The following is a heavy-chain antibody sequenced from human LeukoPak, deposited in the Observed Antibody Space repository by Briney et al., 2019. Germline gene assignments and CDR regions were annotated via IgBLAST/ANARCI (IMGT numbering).Heavy chain of an antibody. J-gene: IGHJ4*02. D-gene: IGHD1-1*01. CDR3: ARVLTASGLDF. V-gene: IGHV4-39*07. Sequence: SETLSLTCTVSGGSISDSRTWGWVRQPPGKGLEWIANIHDDGRTASNPSLKSRVTISLDTSKNQFSLKVSSVTAADTAFYYCARVLTASGLDFWGQGTLVTVSS. CDR1: GGSISDSRT. CDR2: IHDDGRT.